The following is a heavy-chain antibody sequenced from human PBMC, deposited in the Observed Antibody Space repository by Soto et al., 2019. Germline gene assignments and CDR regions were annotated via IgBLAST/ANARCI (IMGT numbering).Heavy chain of an antibody. Sequence: EVQLLESGGGLVQPGGSLRLSCAASGFTFSTYAMSWVRQAPGKGLEWVSTITTSGGNTYYADSVQAGSPSPETIPRTLYLQMNSLRAEDTAVYYCAGRYCTNGVCYTNYYYYIDVWGKGTTVTVSS. CDR3: AGRYCTNGVCYTNYYYYIDV. J-gene: IGHJ6*03. CDR2: ITTSGGNT. V-gene: IGHV3-23*01. CDR1: GFTFSTYA. D-gene: IGHD2-8*01.